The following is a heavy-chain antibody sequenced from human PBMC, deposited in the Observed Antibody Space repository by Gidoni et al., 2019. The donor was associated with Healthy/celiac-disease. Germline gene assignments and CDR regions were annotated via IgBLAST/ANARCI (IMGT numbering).Heavy chain of an antibody. CDR2: ISGSGGST. CDR3: AKDWQQLDNYFDY. D-gene: IGHD6-13*01. Sequence: EVQLLESGGGLVQPGGSLRLSCAASGFPFSSYAMSWGRQAPGKGLEWVSAISGSGGSTYYADSVKGRFTISRDNSKNTLYLQMNSLRAEDTAVYYCAKDWQQLDNYFDYWGQGTLVTVSS. V-gene: IGHV3-23*01. CDR1: GFPFSSYA. J-gene: IGHJ4*02.